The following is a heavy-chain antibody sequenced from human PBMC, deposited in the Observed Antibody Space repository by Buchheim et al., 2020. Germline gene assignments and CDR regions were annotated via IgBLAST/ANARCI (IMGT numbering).Heavy chain of an antibody. CDR3: ARGTAGYYDSSGYYLSVRYFDY. CDR2: IYHSGRT. Sequence: QVQLQESGPGLVKPSGTLSLTCAVSGGSISSSNWWSWVRQPPGKGLEWIGEIYHSGRTNSNTSLKSRVTISVDKSKNQFSLKLSSVTAADTAVYYCARGTAGYYDSSGYYLSVRYFDYWGQGTL. V-gene: IGHV4-4*02. D-gene: IGHD3-22*01. CDR1: GGSISSSNW. J-gene: IGHJ4*02.